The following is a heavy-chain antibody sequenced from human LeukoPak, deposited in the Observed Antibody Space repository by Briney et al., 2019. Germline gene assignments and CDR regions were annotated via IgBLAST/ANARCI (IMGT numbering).Heavy chain of an antibody. CDR2: MNPNSGNT. CDR3: VRDIDGASRADDPFDV. J-gene: IGHJ3*01. V-gene: IGHV1-8*02. D-gene: IGHD4-17*01. Sequence: ASVKVSCKASGYSITYSDINWVRRATGQGLEWMGWMNPNSGNTGYAQRFQGRVSMTRDTSLNTAYMELRSLTSEDTAVYYCVRDIDGASRADDPFDVWGQGTLDTVS. CDR1: GYSITYSD.